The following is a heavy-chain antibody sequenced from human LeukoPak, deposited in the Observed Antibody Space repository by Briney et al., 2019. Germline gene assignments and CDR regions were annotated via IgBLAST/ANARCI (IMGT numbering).Heavy chain of an antibody. CDR3: ARALGVIDPYYFDY. Sequence: PSETLSLTCTVSGGSISSGDYYWSWIRQPPGKGLEWIGYIYYSGSTYYNPSLKSRVTISVDTSKNQFSLKLSSVTAADTAVYYCARALGVIDPYYFDYWGQGTLVTVSS. CDR2: IYYSGST. CDR1: GGSISSGDYY. V-gene: IGHV4-30-4*01. D-gene: IGHD3-16*02. J-gene: IGHJ4*02.